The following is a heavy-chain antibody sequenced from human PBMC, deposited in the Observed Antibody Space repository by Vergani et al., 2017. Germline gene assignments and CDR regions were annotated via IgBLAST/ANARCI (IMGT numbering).Heavy chain of an antibody. CDR1: GFTFDDYA. Sequence: EVQLVESGGGLVQPGRSLRLSCAASGFTFDDYAMHWVRQAPGQGLEWVSGISWNSGSIGYADSVKGRFTISRDNAKNSLYLQMNSLRAEDTALYYCAKDALSAVLMYNWFDRWGQRTLVAVSS. V-gene: IGHV3-9*01. CDR2: ISWNSGSI. J-gene: IGHJ5*02. D-gene: IGHD5/OR15-5a*01. CDR3: AKDALSAVLMYNWFDR.